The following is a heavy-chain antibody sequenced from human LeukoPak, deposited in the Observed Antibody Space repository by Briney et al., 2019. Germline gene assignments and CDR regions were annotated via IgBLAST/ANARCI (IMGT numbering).Heavy chain of an antibody. CDR3: ATPTRGPYFDY. CDR1: GFTFSSYA. J-gene: IGHJ4*02. Sequence: PGGSLRLSCAASGFTFSSYAMHWVRQAPGKGLEWVAVISYDGSNKYYADSVKGRFTISRDNSKNTLYLQMNSLRAEDTAVYYCATPTRGPYFDYWGQGTLVTVSS. V-gene: IGHV3-30-3*01. CDR2: ISYDGSNK.